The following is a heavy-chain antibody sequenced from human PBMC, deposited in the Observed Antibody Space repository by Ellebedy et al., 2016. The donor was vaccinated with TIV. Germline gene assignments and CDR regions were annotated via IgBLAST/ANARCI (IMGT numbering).Heavy chain of an antibody. CDR3: ARRNGIAAAGMAWYFDY. CDR2: INPSGGST. CDR1: GYTFTSYY. D-gene: IGHD6-13*01. Sequence: ASVKVSCKASGYTFTSYYMHWVRQAPGQGLEWMGIINPSGGSTSYAQKFQGRVTMTRDTSTSTVYMELSSLRSEDTAVYYCARRNGIAAAGMAWYFDYWGQGTLVTVSS. J-gene: IGHJ4*02. V-gene: IGHV1-46*01.